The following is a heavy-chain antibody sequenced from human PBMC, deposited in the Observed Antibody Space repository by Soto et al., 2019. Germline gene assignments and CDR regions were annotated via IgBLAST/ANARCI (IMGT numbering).Heavy chain of an antibody. J-gene: IGHJ3*02. Sequence: QVQLQESGPGLVKPLETVSLTCTVSGGSLIDDYWNWIRQPPGKGLEWIGYVYYSGSTNYNPSLKCRVTLSVDRSKNQSSLKLSSVTAADTAVYYCARGNEWKSSTFEICGHGTMVSVSS. CDR1: GGSLIDDY. CDR3: ARGNEWKSSTFEI. D-gene: IGHD3-3*01. CDR2: VYYSGST. V-gene: IGHV4-59*01.